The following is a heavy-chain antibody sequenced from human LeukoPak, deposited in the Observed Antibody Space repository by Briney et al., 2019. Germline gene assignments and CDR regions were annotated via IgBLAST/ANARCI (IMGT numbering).Heavy chain of an antibody. CDR1: GYTFTGYY. CDR2: INPNSGGT. Sequence: HGASVTVSCTASGYTFTGYYMHWVRQAPGQGLEWMGWINPNSGGTNYAQKFQGRVTMTRDTSISTAYMEVSRLRTDDTAVNYWARDRISPRLDFNRFEYSSTWVNWFAPWGQGTLVTVSS. J-gene: IGHJ5*02. V-gene: IGHV1-2*02. D-gene: IGHD6-13*01. CDR3: ARDRISPRLDFNRFEYSSTWVNWFAP.